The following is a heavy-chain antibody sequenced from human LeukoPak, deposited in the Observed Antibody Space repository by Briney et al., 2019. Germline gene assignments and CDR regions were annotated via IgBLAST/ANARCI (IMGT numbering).Heavy chain of an antibody. J-gene: IGHJ4*02. Sequence: GGSLRLSCAASGFTFSSYAMHWVRQAPGQRLEWMGWINAGNGNTKYSQKFHGRVTITGDTSASTAYMELSSLRSEDTAVYYCARVPRPYDSSGYVYNWGQGTLVTVSS. V-gene: IGHV1-3*01. CDR2: INAGNGNT. CDR1: GFTFSSYA. D-gene: IGHD3-22*01. CDR3: ARVPRPYDSSGYVYN.